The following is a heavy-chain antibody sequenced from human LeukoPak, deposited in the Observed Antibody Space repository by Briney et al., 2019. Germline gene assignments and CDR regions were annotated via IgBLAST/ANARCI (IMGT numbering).Heavy chain of an antibody. CDR1: GYTFTGYY. CDR2: INPNSGGT. CDR3: AREGTAMVAKYFQH. Sequence: ASVKVSCKASGYTFTGYYMHWVRQAPGQGLEWMGWINPNSGGTNYAQEFQGRVAMTRDTSTSTVYMELSSLTSEDTAVYFCAREGTAMVAKYFQHWGQGTLVTVSS. J-gene: IGHJ1*01. V-gene: IGHV1-2*02. D-gene: IGHD5-18*01.